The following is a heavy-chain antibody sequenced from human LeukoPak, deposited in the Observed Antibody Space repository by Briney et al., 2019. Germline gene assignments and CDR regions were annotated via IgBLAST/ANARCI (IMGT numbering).Heavy chain of an antibody. J-gene: IGHJ1*01. D-gene: IGHD1-14*01. CDR3: AKDLFPEPSSQSH. Sequence: GRSLRLSCAASGFTFSNYGMHWVRQAPGKGLEWVAVISYDGSNKYYADSVKGRFTISRDNSKNTLFLQMNSLRAEDTAVYYCAKDLFPEPSSQSHWGQGTLVTVSS. CDR2: ISYDGSNK. CDR1: GFTFSNYG. V-gene: IGHV3-30*18.